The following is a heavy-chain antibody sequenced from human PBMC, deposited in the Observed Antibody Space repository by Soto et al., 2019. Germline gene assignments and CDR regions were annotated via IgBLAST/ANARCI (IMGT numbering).Heavy chain of an antibody. D-gene: IGHD3-3*01. J-gene: IGHJ6*02. V-gene: IGHV3-30-3*01. CDR3: ASEAIFGVAPYYYGMDV. Sequence: GGSLRLSCAASGFTFSSYAMHWVRQAPGKGLEWVAVISYDGSNKYYADSVKGRFTISRDNSKNTLYLQMNSLRAEDTAVYYCASEAIFGVAPYYYGMDVWGQGTTVTVSS. CDR2: ISYDGSNK. CDR1: GFTFSSYA.